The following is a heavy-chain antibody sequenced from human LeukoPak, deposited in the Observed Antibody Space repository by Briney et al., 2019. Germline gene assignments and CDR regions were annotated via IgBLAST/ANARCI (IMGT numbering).Heavy chain of an antibody. V-gene: IGHV4-59*01. CDR1: GGAISSYY. D-gene: IGHD5-12*01. CDR2: IYYSGST. J-gene: IGHJ6*02. Sequence: SETLSLTCTVSGGAISSYYWSWIRQPPGKGLEGIGYIYYSGSTNYNPSLKSRVTISVDTSKNQFSLKLSSVTAADTAVYYCAAIVATGDYYYYGMDVWGQGTTVTVSS. CDR3: AAIVATGDYYYYGMDV.